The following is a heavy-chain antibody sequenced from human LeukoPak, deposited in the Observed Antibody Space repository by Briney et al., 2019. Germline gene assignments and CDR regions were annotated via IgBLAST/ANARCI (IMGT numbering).Heavy chain of an antibody. CDR3: VRERNNFWSGHHSIFDS. J-gene: IGHJ4*02. V-gene: IGHV3-74*01. Sequence: GGSLRLSCAASGFTFSSYWMHWVRQAPGKGLVWLSRINNDGSSTIYADSVKGRFTFSRDNAENTLFLEMSGLRVEDTAVYYCVRERNNFWSGHHSIFDSWGQGTLVTVSS. D-gene: IGHD3-3*01. CDR1: GFTFSSYW. CDR2: INNDGSST.